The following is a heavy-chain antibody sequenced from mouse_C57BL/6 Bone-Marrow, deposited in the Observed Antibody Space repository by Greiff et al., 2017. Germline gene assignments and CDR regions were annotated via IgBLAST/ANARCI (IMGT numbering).Heavy chain of an antibody. CDR2: IDPSDSYT. V-gene: IGHV1-69*01. J-gene: IGHJ2*01. CDR3: ALYYGSDY. D-gene: IGHD1-1*01. CDR1: GYSFTSYW. Sequence: VQLQQPGAELVMPGASVKLSCKASGYSFTSYWMHWVKQRPGQGLEWIGEIDPSDSYTNYNQKFKGKSTLTVDKSSSTAYMQLSSLTSEDSAVYYCALYYGSDYWGQGTTLTVSS.